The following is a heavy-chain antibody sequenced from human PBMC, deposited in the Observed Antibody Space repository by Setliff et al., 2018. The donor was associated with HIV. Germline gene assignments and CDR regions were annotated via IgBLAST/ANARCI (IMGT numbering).Heavy chain of an antibody. J-gene: IGHJ6*03. V-gene: IGHV3-7*01. CDR2: IKQDGSEK. CDR3: AKDYAYDWNSVMDV. Sequence: GGSLRLSCAASGFAFFTYWMSWVRQAPGKGLEGVANIKQDGSEKYYVDSVQGRFSISRDDAKNSLYLQMNSLRAEDTAVYYCAKDYAYDWNSVMDVWGKGTTVTVSS. CDR1: GFAFFTYW. D-gene: IGHD1-7*01.